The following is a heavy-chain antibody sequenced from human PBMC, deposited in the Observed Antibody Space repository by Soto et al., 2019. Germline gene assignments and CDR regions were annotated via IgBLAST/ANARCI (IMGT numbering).Heavy chain of an antibody. Sequence: GGSLRLSCAASGFTFSSYAMSWVRQAPGKGLEWVSAISGSGGSTYYADSVKGRFTISRDNSKKTLNLQMNSLRAEDTAVYYCAKNPLLRYADYWSQGTLVTVSS. CDR3: AKNPLLRYADY. CDR2: ISGSGGST. CDR1: GFTFSSYA. V-gene: IGHV3-23*01. J-gene: IGHJ4*02. D-gene: IGHD2-15*01.